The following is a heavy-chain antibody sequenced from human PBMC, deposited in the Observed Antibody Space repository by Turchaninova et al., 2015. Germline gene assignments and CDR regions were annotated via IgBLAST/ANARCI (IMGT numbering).Heavy chain of an antibody. D-gene: IGHD6-13*01. Sequence: QVQLQQWGAGLLKPSETLSLTCAVYGGSFSGYYWSWLRQPPGKGLEWVGEINQSGSTNYNPSLKSRVPISLDTSKNQFSLKLSSGTAADTAVYYCARVKGDSSSWFRYYFDYWGQGTLVTVSS. CDR1: GGSFSGYY. V-gene: IGHV4-34*01. J-gene: IGHJ4*02. CDR3: ARVKGDSSSWFRYYFDY. CDR2: INQSGST.